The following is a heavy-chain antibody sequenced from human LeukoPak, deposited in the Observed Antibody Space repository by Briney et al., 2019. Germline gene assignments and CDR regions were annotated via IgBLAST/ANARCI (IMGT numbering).Heavy chain of an antibody. CDR3: AKDLYYYGSGSYRNFDY. CDR2: ISGNGGST. CDR1: GFTFSSYA. V-gene: IGHV3-23*01. D-gene: IGHD3-10*01. Sequence: PGRSLRLSCAASGFTFSSYAMSWVRQAPGKGLEWVSAISGNGGSTYYADSVKGRFTISRDNSKNTLYLQMNSLRAEDTAVYYCAKDLYYYGSGSYRNFDYWGQGTLVTVSS. J-gene: IGHJ4*02.